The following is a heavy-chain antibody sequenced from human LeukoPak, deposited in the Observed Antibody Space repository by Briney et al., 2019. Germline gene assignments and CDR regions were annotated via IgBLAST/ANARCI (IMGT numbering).Heavy chain of an antibody. CDR3: ARVAGFYDSSAFDL. J-gene: IGHJ5*02. CDR1: GGSISSYY. D-gene: IGHD3-22*01. Sequence: PSETLSLTCAVSGGSISSYYWSWIRQPPGKGLEWIGYVYYTGSTNYNPSLNSRVTMSIDTSKNQFSLRLSSVTAADTAVYYCARVAGFYDSSAFDLWGQGTLVTVSS. CDR2: VYYTGST. V-gene: IGHV4-59*01.